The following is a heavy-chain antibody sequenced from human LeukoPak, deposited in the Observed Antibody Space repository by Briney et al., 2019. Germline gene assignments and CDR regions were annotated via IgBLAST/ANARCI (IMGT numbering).Heavy chain of an antibody. D-gene: IGHD4-17*01. J-gene: IGHJ4*02. CDR1: GFTFSSYA. Sequence: GGSLRLSCAASGFTFSSYAMSWVRQAPGKGLEWVSAIRGSGGSTYYADSVKGRFTISRDNSKNTLYLQMNSLRAEDTAVYYCAKVDFSTVTTGFDYWGQGTLVTVSS. V-gene: IGHV3-23*01. CDR3: AKVDFSTVTTGFDY. CDR2: IRGSGGST.